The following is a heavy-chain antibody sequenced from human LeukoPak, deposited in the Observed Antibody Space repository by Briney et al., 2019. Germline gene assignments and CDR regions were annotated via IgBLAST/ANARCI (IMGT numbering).Heavy chain of an antibody. CDR3: ARVRGYDTSDFDY. CDR2: INTGGSST. D-gene: IGHD3-22*01. CDR1: GFTFISFW. Sequence: GSLRLSCAASGFTFISFWMHWVRQAPGKGLVWVSRINTGGSSTTYADFVKGRFTISRDNAKNTLYLQMNSLRVEDTAVYYCARVRGYDTSDFDYWGRGTLVTVSS. V-gene: IGHV3-74*01. J-gene: IGHJ4*02.